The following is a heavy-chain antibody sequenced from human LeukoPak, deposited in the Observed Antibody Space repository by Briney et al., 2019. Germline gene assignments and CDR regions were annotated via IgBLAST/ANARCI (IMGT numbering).Heavy chain of an antibody. CDR1: GGSFSGYY. CDR3: ARSWELRSTFDY. CDR2: INHSGST. V-gene: IGHV4-34*01. J-gene: IGHJ4*02. D-gene: IGHD1-26*01. Sequence: SETLSLTCAVYGGSFSGYYWSWIRQPPGKGLEWIWEINHSGSTNYNPSLKSRVTISVDTSKNQFSLKLSSVTAADTAVYYCARSWELRSTFDYWGQGTLVTVSS.